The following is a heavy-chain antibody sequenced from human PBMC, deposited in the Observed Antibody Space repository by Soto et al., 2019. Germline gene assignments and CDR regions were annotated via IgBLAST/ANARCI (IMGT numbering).Heavy chain of an antibody. CDR2: ISAYNGNT. CDR1: GYTFTSYG. V-gene: IGHV1-18*01. D-gene: IGHD2-15*01. J-gene: IGHJ4*02. CDR3: ARVRGYCSGGSCYATFDY. Sequence: ASVKVSCKASGYTFTSYGISWVRRAPGQGLEWMGWISAYNGNTNYAQKLQGRVTMTTDTSTSTAYMELRSLRSDDTAVYYCARVRGYCSGGSCYATFDYWGQGTLVTVSS.